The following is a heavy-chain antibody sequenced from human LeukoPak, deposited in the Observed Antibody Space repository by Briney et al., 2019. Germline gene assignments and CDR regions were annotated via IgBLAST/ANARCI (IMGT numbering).Heavy chain of an antibody. CDR3: ARVLSGRGSLYDYYYYMDV. V-gene: IGHV3-53*01. D-gene: IGHD3-10*01. Sequence: GGSLRLSCAASGFIFSSYTMNWVRQAPGKGLEWVSVTYSNGRTYYADSVKGRFTISRDISKNTLYLQMNSLRAEDTAVYYCARVLSGRGSLYDYYYYMDVWGKGTTVTISS. CDR2: TYSNGRT. J-gene: IGHJ6*03. CDR1: GFIFSSYT.